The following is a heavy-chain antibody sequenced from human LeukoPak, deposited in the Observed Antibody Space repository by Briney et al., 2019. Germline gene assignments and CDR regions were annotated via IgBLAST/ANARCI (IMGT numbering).Heavy chain of an antibody. CDR2: ISGSGSST. CDR3: ARGRSAWHHFDY. J-gene: IGHJ4*02. Sequence: GGSLRLSCAASGFTFSSYAMNWVRQAPGKGLEWVSGISGSGSSTYYADSVKGRFTISRDNSRTTLYLQMNTLGAEDTALYYCARGRSAWHHFDYWGQRTLVTVSS. D-gene: IGHD3-3*01. CDR1: GFTFSSYA. V-gene: IGHV3-23*01.